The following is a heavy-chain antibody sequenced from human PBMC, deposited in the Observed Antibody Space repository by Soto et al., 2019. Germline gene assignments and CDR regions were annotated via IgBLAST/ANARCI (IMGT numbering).Heavy chain of an antibody. CDR1: GLSFSSYG. D-gene: IGHD5-18*01. CDR2: ISYDGSNK. J-gene: IGHJ4*02. Sequence: GGSLRLSCADSGLSFSSYGMHWVRQAPGEGLEWVAAISYDGSNKNYLASVEGRFTISRDNSKNTLYLQMNSLRAEDTAVYYCAKNVDTAMVLGYWGQGTLVTVSS. CDR3: AKNVDTAMVLGY. V-gene: IGHV3-30*18.